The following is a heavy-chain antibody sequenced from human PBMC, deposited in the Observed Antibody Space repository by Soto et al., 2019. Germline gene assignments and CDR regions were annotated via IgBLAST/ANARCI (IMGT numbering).Heavy chain of an antibody. CDR1: GFTFSNFG. J-gene: IGHJ6*02. Sequence: PGGSLRLSCAASGFTFSNFGMHWFRQAPGKGLEWVALIWYDGSNKYYADSVKGRFTISGDNSKNTLYLQMNSLRAEDTAVYYCAKGIYCSGGSCYPSSYGMDVWGQGTTVTVSS. D-gene: IGHD2-15*01. CDR3: AKGIYCSGGSCYPSSYGMDV. V-gene: IGHV3-30*02. CDR2: IWYDGSNK.